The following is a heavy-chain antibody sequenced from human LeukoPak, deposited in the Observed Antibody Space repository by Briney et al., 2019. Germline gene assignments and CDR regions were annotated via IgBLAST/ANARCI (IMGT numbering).Heavy chain of an antibody. CDR1: GGSIGSYY. D-gene: IGHD5-24*01. CDR2: IYYSGST. CDR3: ARVRRDGYNQYPIDAFDI. Sequence: SETLSLTCTVSGGSIGSYYWSWIRQPPGKGLEWIGYIYYSGSTNYNPSLKSRVTISVDTSKNQFSLKLSSVTAADTAVYYCARVRRDGYNQYPIDAFDIWGQGTMVTVSS. J-gene: IGHJ3*02. V-gene: IGHV4-59*01.